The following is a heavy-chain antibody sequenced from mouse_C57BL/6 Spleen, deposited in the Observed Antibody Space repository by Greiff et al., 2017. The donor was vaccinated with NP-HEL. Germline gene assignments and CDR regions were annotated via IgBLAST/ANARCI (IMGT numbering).Heavy chain of an antibody. CDR1: GFTFTDYY. CDR2: IRNKANGYTT. Sequence: EVKLEESGGGLVQPGGSLSLSCEASGFTFTDYYMSWVRQPPGKALEWLGFIRNKANGYTTEYSASVKGRFTISRDNSQSILYLQMNALRAEDSATYYCARSYYYGSPWFAYWGQGTLVTVSA. D-gene: IGHD1-1*01. J-gene: IGHJ3*01. CDR3: ARSYYYGSPWFAY. V-gene: IGHV7-3*01.